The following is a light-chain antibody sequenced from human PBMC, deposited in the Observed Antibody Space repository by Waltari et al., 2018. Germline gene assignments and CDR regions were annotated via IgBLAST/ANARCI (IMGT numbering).Light chain of an antibody. CDR3: QTADSSGPYWV. V-gene: IGLV3-25*03. CDR2: KDS. CDR1: TLSKQY. J-gene: IGLJ3*02. Sequence: SYELTQPPSVSVSPGQTARTTCPGDTLSKQYAYWDQQKPGQAPVLVIYKDSERPPGIPEGFSGSSSGTTATLTISGVQAEDEADYYCQTADSSGPYWVFGGGTKLTVL.